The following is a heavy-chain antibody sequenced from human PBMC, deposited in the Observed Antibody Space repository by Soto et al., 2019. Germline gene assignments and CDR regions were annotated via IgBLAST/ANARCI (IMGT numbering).Heavy chain of an antibody. CDR3: ARDKVPRESSSWMSIGY. CDR1: GFTFSSYS. D-gene: IGHD6-13*01. CDR2: ISSSSSTI. J-gene: IGHJ4*02. Sequence: GGSLRLSCAASGFTFSSYSMNWVRQAPGKGLEWVSYISSSSSTIYYADSVKGRFTISRDNAKNSLYLQMNSLRDEDTAVYYCARDKVPRESSSWMSIGYWGQGTLVTVSS. V-gene: IGHV3-48*02.